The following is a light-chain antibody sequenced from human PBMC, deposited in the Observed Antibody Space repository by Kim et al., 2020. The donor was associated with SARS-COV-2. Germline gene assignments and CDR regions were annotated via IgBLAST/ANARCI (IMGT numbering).Light chain of an antibody. CDR2: DVS. Sequence: QSITTSCTGTRSAVGGYNDVSWYQQHPGKAPKLMIYDVSNRPSGVSNRFSGSKSGNTASLTISGLQAEDEADYYCSSYTSSSTYVVFGGGTQLTVL. V-gene: IGLV2-14*03. CDR1: RSAVGGYND. CDR3: SSYTSSSTYVV. J-gene: IGLJ2*01.